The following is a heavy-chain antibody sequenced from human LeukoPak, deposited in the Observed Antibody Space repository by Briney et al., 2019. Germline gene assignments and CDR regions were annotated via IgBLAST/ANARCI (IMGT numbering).Heavy chain of an antibody. CDR2: ISAYNGNT. J-gene: IGHJ6*03. Sequence: ASVKVSCKASGYTFTSYGISWVRQAPGQGLEWMGWISAYNGNTNYAQKLQGRVTMTTDTSTSTAYMELRSLRSDDTAVYYCARDCLAAAGKWSDYYYYYYMDVWGKGTTVTVSS. CDR1: GYTFTSYG. D-gene: IGHD6-13*01. CDR3: ARDCLAAAGKWSDYYYYYYMDV. V-gene: IGHV1-18*01.